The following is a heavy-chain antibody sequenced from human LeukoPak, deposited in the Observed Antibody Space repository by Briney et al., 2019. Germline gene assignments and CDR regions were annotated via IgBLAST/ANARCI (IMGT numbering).Heavy chain of an antibody. CDR2: FYYSGFT. V-gene: IGHV4-39*01. CDR1: DDSISRSSYY. Sequence: SGTLSLTCSVPDDSISRSSYYWGWIRQPPGKGLEWIGTFYYSGFTYYNPSLKNRVTISVDTSKNQFSLKLSSVTAEDTAVYYCARLKVGTTHPDYWGQGTLVTVSS. J-gene: IGHJ4*02. D-gene: IGHD1-26*01. CDR3: ARLKVGTTHPDY.